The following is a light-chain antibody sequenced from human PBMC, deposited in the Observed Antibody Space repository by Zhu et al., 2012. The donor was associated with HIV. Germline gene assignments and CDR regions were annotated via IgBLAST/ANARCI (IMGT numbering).Light chain of an antibody. J-gene: IGKJ1*01. CDR2: HAS. V-gene: IGKV3-11*01. CDR1: QSVSSY. Sequence: ENVLTQSPATLSLSSGERVTLSCRASQSVSSYLAWYQQKPGQAPRLLIYHASNRATGIPARFSGSGSGTDFTLTISSVEPEDSAVYYCQERSNWPPTFGQGTKVEIK. CDR3: QERSNWPPT.